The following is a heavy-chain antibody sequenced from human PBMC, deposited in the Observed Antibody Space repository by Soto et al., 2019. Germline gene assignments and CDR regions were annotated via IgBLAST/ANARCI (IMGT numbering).Heavy chain of an antibody. CDR1: GFTFSSYS. CDR3: ASTVAAPYYYYYMDV. CDR2: ISSSSSTI. D-gene: IGHD6-19*01. V-gene: IGHV3-48*01. Sequence: EVQLVESGGGLVLPGGSLRLSCAASGFTFSSYSMNWVGQAPGKGLEWVSYISSSSSTIYYADSVKGRFTISRDNAKNSLYLQMNRLRAEDTAVYYCASTVAAPYYYYYMDVWGKGTTVTVSS. J-gene: IGHJ6*03.